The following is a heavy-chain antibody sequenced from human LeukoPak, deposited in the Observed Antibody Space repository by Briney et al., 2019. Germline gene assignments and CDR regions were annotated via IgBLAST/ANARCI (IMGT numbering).Heavy chain of an antibody. J-gene: IGHJ3*02. D-gene: IGHD1-14*01. Sequence: ASVKVSCKASGGTFSSYAISWVRQAPGQGLEWMGIINPSGGGTSSPQKFQGRVTMTRDTSTSTVYMELSSLRSEDTAVYYCARDSLRDRGPFDMWGQGTMVTVSA. CDR3: ARDSLRDRGPFDM. CDR1: GGTFSSYA. V-gene: IGHV1-46*01. CDR2: INPSGGGT.